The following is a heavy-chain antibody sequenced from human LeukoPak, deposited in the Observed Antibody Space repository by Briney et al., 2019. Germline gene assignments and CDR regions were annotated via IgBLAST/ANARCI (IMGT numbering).Heavy chain of an antibody. Sequence: GASLRLSCAASGFTVSNNCMNWVRQAPGRGLEWVSILYSCGETYYADSVQGRFTISRDNSRHSTYVQMNSLSADDTAVYYCVLSDLSVWFFDYWGQGTLVTVSS. J-gene: IGHJ4*02. V-gene: IGHV3-53*01. CDR3: VLSDLSVWFFDY. D-gene: IGHD6-19*01. CDR2: LYSCGET. CDR1: GFTVSNNC.